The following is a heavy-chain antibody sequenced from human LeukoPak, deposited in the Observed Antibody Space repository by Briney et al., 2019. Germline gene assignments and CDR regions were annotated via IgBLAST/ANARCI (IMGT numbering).Heavy chain of an antibody. V-gene: IGHV1-2*02. D-gene: IGHD5-18*01. CDR1: GYTFTGFY. CDR3: ARVYPRIQLWSPLFDS. CDR2: INPNSGGT. Sequence: ASVKVSCKASGYTFTGFYMHWVRQAPGQGLQWRGWINPNSGGTKYAQKFQGRVTMTRDTSISTAYMELSRLRSDDTAVYYCARVYPRIQLWSPLFDSWGQGTLVTVSS. J-gene: IGHJ4*02.